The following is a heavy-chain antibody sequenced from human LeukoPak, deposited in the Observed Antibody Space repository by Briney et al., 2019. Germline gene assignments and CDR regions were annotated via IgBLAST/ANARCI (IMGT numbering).Heavy chain of an antibody. CDR1: GFTFSSYA. D-gene: IGHD6-13*01. J-gene: IGHJ4*02. Sequence: PGGSLSLSCAASGFTFSSYAMSWVRQAPGKGLEWVSAISGSGCSTYYADSVKGRCTISRDNSKNTLYLQMNSLRAEDTAVYYCAKAVRYSSSWYTRGAFVYYFDYWGEGTLVTVSS. V-gene: IGHV3-23*01. CDR2: ISGSGCST. CDR3: AKAVRYSSSWYTRGAFVYYFDY.